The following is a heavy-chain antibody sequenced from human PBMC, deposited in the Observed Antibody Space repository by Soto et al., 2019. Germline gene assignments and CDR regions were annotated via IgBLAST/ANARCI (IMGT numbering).Heavy chain of an antibody. CDR2: ISAHNGNT. V-gene: IGHV1-18*01. CDR3: ARGRYGDY. Sequence: QVHLVQSGAEVKKPGASVKVSCKGSGYAFTTYGITWVRQAPGQGLEWMGWISAHNGNTNYSQKLQGRGTVTRDTSMSTAYMELRSRRSDATAVYYCARGRYGDYWGQGALVTVSS. D-gene: IGHD1-1*01. J-gene: IGHJ4*02. CDR1: GYAFTTYG.